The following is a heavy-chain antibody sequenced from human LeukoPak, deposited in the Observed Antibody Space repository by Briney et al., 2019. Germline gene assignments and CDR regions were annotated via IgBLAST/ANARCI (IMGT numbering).Heavy chain of an antibody. CDR3: ERDYSESEYFFDY. J-gene: IGHJ4*02. Sequence: GGSLRLSCVTSGFTFSHYYMTWIPQAPGKGLEWVSYISGTGNKEYYADSVKCRFTISGDNAQNSLYLQMSSLRAEDTAIYYCERDYSESEYFFDYWGKGSLVAVSS. CDR1: GFTFSHYY. V-gene: IGHV3-11*01. CDR2: ISGTGNKE. D-gene: IGHD1-26*01.